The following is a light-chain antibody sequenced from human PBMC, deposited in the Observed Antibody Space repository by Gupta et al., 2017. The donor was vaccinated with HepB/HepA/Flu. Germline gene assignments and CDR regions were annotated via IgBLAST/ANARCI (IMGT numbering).Light chain of an antibody. CDR2: KVS. CDR1: QSLSAFDANIY. CDR3: MQATHWPYT. V-gene: IGKV2-30*01. Sequence: AVLPQSPPPLPVTLGQPASISCRSGQSLSAFDANIYLNWFQQRPGQSPKRLFYKVSIRDSGVPDRFSGSGSGTDFTLKISRVEAEDVGVYYCMQATHWPYTFGQGTKVEIK. J-gene: IGKJ2*01.